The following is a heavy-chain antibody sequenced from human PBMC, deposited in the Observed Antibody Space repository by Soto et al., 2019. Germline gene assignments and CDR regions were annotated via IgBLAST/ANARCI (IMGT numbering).Heavy chain of an antibody. D-gene: IGHD3-3*01. CDR3: ARRRPYDFWSGYPDDYYYGMDV. CDR1: GGTFSSYA. CDR2: IIPIFGTA. V-gene: IGHV1-69*13. Sequence: EASVKVSCKASGGTFSSYAISWVRQAPGQGLEWMGGIIPIFGTANYAQKFQGRVTITADESTSTAYMELSSLRSEDTAVYYCARRRPYDFWSGYPDDYYYGMDVWGQGTTVTVSS. J-gene: IGHJ6*02.